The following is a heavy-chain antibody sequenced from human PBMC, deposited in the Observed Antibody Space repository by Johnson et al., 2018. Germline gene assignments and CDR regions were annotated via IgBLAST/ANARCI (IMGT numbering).Heavy chain of an antibody. Sequence: QVQLQESGPGLVKPSETLSLTCTVSGGSISSSNHYWGWIRQPPGKGLECIGSIYYIGTSYYNQSLRSRVTISIDRSKNQFFLNLSSVTAADTAVYYCARVGDRTNYYYMDVWGKGTTVNV. D-gene: IGHD3-16*01. CDR1: GGSISSSNHY. J-gene: IGHJ6*03. CDR2: IYYIGTS. CDR3: ARVGDRTNYYYMDV. V-gene: IGHV4-39*07.